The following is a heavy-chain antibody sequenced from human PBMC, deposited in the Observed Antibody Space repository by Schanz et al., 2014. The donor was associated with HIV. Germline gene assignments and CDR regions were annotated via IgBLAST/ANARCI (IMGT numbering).Heavy chain of an antibody. J-gene: IGHJ2*01. V-gene: IGHV1-8*01. CDR3: AMGPDYYDSSAYCRVGLWYFDL. Sequence: QVQLVQSGAEVMEPGASVKISCRASRDTFTNSEINWVRQATGQGLDWMGRMNPNSGDTAYAQRFQGRVTMTRDTSTSTAYMELRRLRYADTAVYYCAMGPDYYDSSAYCRVGLWYFDLWGRGTLVTVSS. CDR1: RDTFTNSE. CDR2: MNPNSGDT. D-gene: IGHD3-22*01.